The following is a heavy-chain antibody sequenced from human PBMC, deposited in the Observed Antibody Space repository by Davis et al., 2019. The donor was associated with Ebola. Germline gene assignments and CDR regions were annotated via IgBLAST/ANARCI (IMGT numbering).Heavy chain of an antibody. J-gene: IGHJ4*02. CDR2: IIGDGSST. V-gene: IGHV3-23*01. D-gene: IGHD6-19*01. CDR3: ARGGSGWYWTFDY. CDR1: GFVFSSYV. Sequence: GESLKISCAASGFVFSSYVMSWVRQAPGKGLVWVSHIIGDGSSTEYADSVKGRFTISRDNSKNTLYLQMNSLRAEDTAVYYCARGGSGWYWTFDYWGQGTLVTVSS.